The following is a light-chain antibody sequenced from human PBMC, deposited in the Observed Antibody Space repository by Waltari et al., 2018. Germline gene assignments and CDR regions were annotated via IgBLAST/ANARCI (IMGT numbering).Light chain of an antibody. V-gene: IGLV2-8*01. CDR3: SSYAGSRGV. J-gene: IGLJ1*01. CDR2: EVN. CDR1: SRDAGGYNY. Sequence: QSALTQPPSASGFPGQSCTIPGPGTSRDAGGYNYVSWYQQHPGKAPKLMIFEVNKRPPRVPDRFSGSKSGNTASLTVSGLQAEDEADYYCSSYAGSRGVFGTGTKVTVL.